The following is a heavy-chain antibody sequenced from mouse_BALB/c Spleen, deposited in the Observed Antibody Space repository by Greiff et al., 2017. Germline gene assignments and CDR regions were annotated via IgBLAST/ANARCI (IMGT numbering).Heavy chain of an antibody. D-gene: IGHD2-1*01. V-gene: IGHV1S81*02. CDR2: INPSNGRT. J-gene: IGHJ2*01. Sequence: VQLQQPGAELVKPGASVKLSCKASGYTFTSYWTHWVKQRPGQGLEWIGEINPSNGRTNYNEKFKSKATLTVDKSSSTAYMQLSSLTSEDSAVYYCARPPYGNYGYWGQGTTLTVSS. CDR3: ARPPYGNYGY. CDR1: GYTFTSYW.